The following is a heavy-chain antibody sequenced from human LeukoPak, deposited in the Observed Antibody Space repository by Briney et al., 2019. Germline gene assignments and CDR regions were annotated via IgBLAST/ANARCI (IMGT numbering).Heavy chain of an antibody. CDR3: ARRDILTEVFDY. J-gene: IGHJ4*02. V-gene: IGHV3-23*01. CDR1: GFTFSSYA. Sequence: GGSLRLSCAASGFTFSSYAMSWVRQAPGKGLEWVSAISGSGGSTYYADSAKGRFTISRDNSKNTLYLQMNSLRAEDTAVYHCARRDILTEVFDYWGQGTLVTVSS. CDR2: ISGSGGST. D-gene: IGHD3-9*01.